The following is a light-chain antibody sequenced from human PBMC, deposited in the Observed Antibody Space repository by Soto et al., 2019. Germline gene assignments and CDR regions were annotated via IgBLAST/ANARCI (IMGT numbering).Light chain of an antibody. J-gene: IGKJ3*01. CDR3: QQCDDSPFT. Sequence: EIVLTQSPGTLSLSPGERATLTCRASQSVTSNYLGWYQQKPGQAPRLLIYGASSRATGIPDRFSGSGSGTDFTLTSTRMEPEDFAVYYCQQCDDSPFTFGPGTKVDIK. CDR1: QSVTSNY. V-gene: IGKV3-20*01. CDR2: GAS.